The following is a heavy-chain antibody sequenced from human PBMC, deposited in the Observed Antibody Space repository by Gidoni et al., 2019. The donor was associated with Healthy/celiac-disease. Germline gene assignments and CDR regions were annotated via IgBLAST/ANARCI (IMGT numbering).Heavy chain of an antibody. J-gene: IGHJ5*02. D-gene: IGHD3-16*01. V-gene: IGHV4-30-4*01. Sequence: QVQLQESGPGLVKPSQTLSLTCTVSGGPISSGDYYWSWIRQPPGKGLEWIGYIYYRGSTYYNPSLKSRVTISVDTSKNQFSLKLSSVTAADTAVYYCASYVMITFGGVMGWFDPWGQGTLVTVSS. CDR1: GGPISSGDYY. CDR3: ASYVMITFGGVMGWFDP. CDR2: IYYRGST.